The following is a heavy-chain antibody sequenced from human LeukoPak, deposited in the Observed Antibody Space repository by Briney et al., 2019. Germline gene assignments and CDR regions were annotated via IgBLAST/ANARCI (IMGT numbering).Heavy chain of an antibody. V-gene: IGHV3-48*03. CDR1: GFTFSSYE. CDR3: AREDYYDSSGFYFDY. J-gene: IGHJ4*02. D-gene: IGHD3-22*01. Sequence: GGSLRLSCAASGFTFSSYEMNWVRQAPGKGLEWVSYISSSGSTIYYADSVKGRFTISRDNANNSLYLQMNSLRAEDTAVYYCAREDYYDSSGFYFDYWGQGTLVTVSS. CDR2: ISSSGSTI.